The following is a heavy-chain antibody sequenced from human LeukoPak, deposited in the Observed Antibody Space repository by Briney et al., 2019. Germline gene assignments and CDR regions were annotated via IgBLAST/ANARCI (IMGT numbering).Heavy chain of an antibody. CDR3: ARAQGPKVNFLTKKYYYYMDV. J-gene: IGHJ6*03. Sequence: GRSLRLSCAASGFTFSRHGMHWVRQAPGKGLEWVAVISYDGSNKYYVDSVKGRFTIARDNSKNTLYLQMNSLRAEDTAVYYCARAQGPKVNFLTKKYYYYMDVWGKGTTVTVSS. V-gene: IGHV3-30*03. CDR2: ISYDGSNK. CDR1: GFTFSRHG. D-gene: IGHD4-17*01.